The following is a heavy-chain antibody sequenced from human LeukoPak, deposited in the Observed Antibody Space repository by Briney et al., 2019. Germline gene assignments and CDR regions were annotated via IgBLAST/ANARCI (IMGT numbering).Heavy chain of an antibody. D-gene: IGHD2-15*01. CDR1: GYTFTGYF. V-gene: IGHV1-2*02. J-gene: IGHJ4*02. CDR3: ARDRDCSGGSCYSFPDY. CDR2: INPNSGGT. Sequence: ASVNVSCKTSGYTFTGYFMHWVRQAPGQGLEWMGWINPNSGGTNYAQKFQGRVTMTRDTSISTAYMELSRLRSDDTAVYYCARDRDCSGGSCYSFPDYWGQGTLVTVSS.